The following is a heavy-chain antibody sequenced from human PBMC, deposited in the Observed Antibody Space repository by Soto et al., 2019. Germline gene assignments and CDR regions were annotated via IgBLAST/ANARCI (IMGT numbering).Heavy chain of an antibody. CDR2: IGASGDIT. D-gene: IGHD2-21*02. CDR1: GFSFSNFA. Sequence: GGPPRIFSAASGFSFSNFALRWVRQAPWKGLEWVAGIGASGDITWYADSVKGRLYISRDNSKNTLYLQLNSLRFEDTAVYYCAKDDFTDRGDDYFDYWGPGSLVGVSS. J-gene: IGHJ4*02. V-gene: IGHV3-23*01. CDR3: AKDDFTDRGDDYFDY.